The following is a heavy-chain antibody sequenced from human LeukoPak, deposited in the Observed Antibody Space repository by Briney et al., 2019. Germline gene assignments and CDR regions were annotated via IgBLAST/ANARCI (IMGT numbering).Heavy chain of an antibody. CDR2: IYTSGST. V-gene: IGHV4-61*02. CDR1: GGSISSGRYY. D-gene: IGHD3-16*02. Sequence: SETLSLTCTVSGGSISSGRYYWSWIRQLAGKGLEWIGRIYTSGSTNYNPSLKSRVTISVDTSKNQFSLKLSSVTAADTAVYYCARSVDYVWGSYRLDNYYYYMDVWGKGTTVTISS. J-gene: IGHJ6*03. CDR3: ARSVDYVWGSYRLDNYYYYMDV.